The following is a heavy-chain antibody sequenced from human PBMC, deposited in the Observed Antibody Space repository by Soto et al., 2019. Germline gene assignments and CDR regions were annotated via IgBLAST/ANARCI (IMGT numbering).Heavy chain of an antibody. Sequence: EVQLVESGGGLVQTGGSLRLSCAASGFTFSSYWLHWVRQAPGKGLVWVSRINSVGSSTSYADSVKGRFTSSRDNAKNTLYLQMNSLRAEDTAVYYCARTLLHDYGDYGLDYWGQGTLVTVSS. D-gene: IGHD4-17*01. CDR3: ARTLLHDYGDYGLDY. V-gene: IGHV3-74*01. J-gene: IGHJ4*02. CDR2: INSVGSST. CDR1: GFTFSSYW.